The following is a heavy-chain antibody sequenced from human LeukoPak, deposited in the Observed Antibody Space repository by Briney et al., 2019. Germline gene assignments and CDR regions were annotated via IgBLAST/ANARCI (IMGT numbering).Heavy chain of an antibody. CDR2: IKQDGSEK. CDR3: ARESFAARWD. CDR1: GFTFSRYW. V-gene: IGHV3-7*01. Sequence: GGSLTLSCAASGFTFSRYWMSWVRQAPGKGLEWVANIKQDGSEKDYVDSVKGRFTISRDNAKNSLYLQMNSLTAEDTAVYYCARESFAARWDWGQGTLVTVSS. J-gene: IGHJ4*02. D-gene: IGHD6-6*01.